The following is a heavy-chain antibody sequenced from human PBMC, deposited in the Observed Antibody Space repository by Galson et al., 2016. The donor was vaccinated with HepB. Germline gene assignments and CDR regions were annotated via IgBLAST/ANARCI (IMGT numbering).Heavy chain of an antibody. CDR2: ISAYNGNT. Sequence: SGYTFASYGISWVRQAPGQGLEWMGWISAYNGNTNYAQKLQGRVTMTTDTSTSTAYMELRSLRSDDTAVYYCARDWLVAVFDYWGQGTLVIVSS. V-gene: IGHV1-18*01. CDR1: GYTFASYG. J-gene: IGHJ4*02. CDR3: ARDWLVAVFDY. D-gene: IGHD6-19*01.